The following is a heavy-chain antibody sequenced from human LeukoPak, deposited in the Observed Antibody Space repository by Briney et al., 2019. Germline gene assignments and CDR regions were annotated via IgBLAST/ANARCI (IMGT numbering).Heavy chain of an antibody. CDR1: GGTFISYA. CDR3: ARAWYSSSWNFDY. CDR2: IIPIFGTA. D-gene: IGHD6-13*01. Sequence: SVKVSCKASGGTFISYAISGVRQAAGQGVEWMGGIIPIFGTANYAQKFQGIVTITADESTSTAYMELSSLRPEDTPVYYCARAWYSSSWNFDYWGQGTLVTGSS. V-gene: IGHV1-69*01. J-gene: IGHJ4*02.